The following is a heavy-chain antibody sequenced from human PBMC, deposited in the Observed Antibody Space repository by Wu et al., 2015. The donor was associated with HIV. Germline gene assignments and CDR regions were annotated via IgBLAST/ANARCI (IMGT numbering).Heavy chain of an antibody. CDR3: ARGEVYYYDSSGGYAFDI. CDR1: GVSFTHYA. CDR2: TIPHFGVM. Sequence: QVRLMQSGAEVKKPGSSVRISCKASGVSFTHYAVNWVRQAPGQRLEWMGGTIPHFGVMNPAQRFRDRLHLNAEASTTTVYMELRSLRSEDTAVYYCARGEVYYYDSSGGYAFDIWGQGTMVTVSS. V-gene: IGHV1-69*12. D-gene: IGHD3-22*01. J-gene: IGHJ3*02.